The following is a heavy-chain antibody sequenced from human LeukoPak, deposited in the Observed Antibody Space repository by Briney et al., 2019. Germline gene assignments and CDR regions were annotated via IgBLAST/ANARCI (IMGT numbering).Heavy chain of an antibody. Sequence: GGSLRLSCAASGFTFSSYAMSWVRQAPGRGLEWVSAISGSGGSTYYADSVKGRFTISRDNSKNTLYLQMNSLRAEDTAVYYCARDRESSGWYYFDYWGQGTLVTVSS. CDR3: ARDRESSGWYYFDY. CDR1: GFTFSSYA. D-gene: IGHD6-19*01. V-gene: IGHV3-23*01. J-gene: IGHJ4*02. CDR2: ISGSGGST.